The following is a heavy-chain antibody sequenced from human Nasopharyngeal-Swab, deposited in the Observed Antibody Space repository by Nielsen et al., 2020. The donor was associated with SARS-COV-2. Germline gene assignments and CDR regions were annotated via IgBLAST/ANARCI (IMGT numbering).Heavy chain of an antibody. Sequence: ASVKVSCKASGYIFTDYYMHWVRQAPGQELGWMGIINPSGGSTSYAQKFQGRVTMTRDTSTSTVYMELSSLRSEDTAVYYCARKSLGYSSGWLVAFDIWGQGTMVTVSS. CDR1: GYIFTDYY. J-gene: IGHJ3*02. CDR3: ARKSLGYSSGWLVAFDI. CDR2: INPSGGST. V-gene: IGHV1-46*01. D-gene: IGHD6-19*01.